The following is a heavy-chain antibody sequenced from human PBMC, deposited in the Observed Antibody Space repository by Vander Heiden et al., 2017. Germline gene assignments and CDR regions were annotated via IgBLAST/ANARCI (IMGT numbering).Heavy chain of an antibody. D-gene: IGHD3-22*01. Sequence: EVQLVESGGGLVQPGGSLRLSCVGSGFTFSDHSMAWVRQAQGEGLEWVGRIRNKAASHTTAYAASVEGRFAISRDDSKNSLYLQLNSLKTEDTAMYYCATSPSSGYNWGQGTQVTVSS. V-gene: IGHV3-72*01. CDR2: IRNKAASHTT. CDR1: GFTFSDHS. J-gene: IGHJ1*01. CDR3: ATSPSSGYN.